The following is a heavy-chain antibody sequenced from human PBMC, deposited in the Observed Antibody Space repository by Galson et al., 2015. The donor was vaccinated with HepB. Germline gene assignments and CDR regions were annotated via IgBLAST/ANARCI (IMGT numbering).Heavy chain of an antibody. CDR1: GFTFSSYS. CDR2: ISYDGSNK. Sequence: SLRLSCAASGFTFSSYSMNWVRQAPGKGLEWVAVISYDGSNKYYADSVKGRFTISRDNSKNTLYLQMNSLKAEDTAVYSCAKGALGQDYWGQGTLVTVSS. V-gene: IGHV3-30*18. J-gene: IGHJ4*02. D-gene: IGHD3-10*01. CDR3: AKGALGQDY.